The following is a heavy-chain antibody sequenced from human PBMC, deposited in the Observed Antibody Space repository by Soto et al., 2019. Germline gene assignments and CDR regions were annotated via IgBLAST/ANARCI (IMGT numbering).Heavy chain of an antibody. CDR3: AREGRGKKAGYNGLVSLGY. V-gene: IGHV1-69*06. D-gene: IGHD2-2*02. CDR2: IIPIFNST. CDR1: GSRFSYYV. Sequence: SVKVSCKVSGSRFSYYVISWVRQAPGHGLEWLGRIIPIFNSTKYAQSFQGRVTITADKSTSTASLELSSLRSDDTAVYYCAREGRGKKAGYNGLVSLGYWGQGTLVTVSS. J-gene: IGHJ4*02.